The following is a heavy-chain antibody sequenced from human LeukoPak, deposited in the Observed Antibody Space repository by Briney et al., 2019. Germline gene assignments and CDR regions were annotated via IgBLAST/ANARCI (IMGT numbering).Heavy chain of an antibody. CDR2: IYQNGNT. Sequence: SQTLSLTCAVSGGSISSGGYSWSWIRQPPGKGLEWIGYIYQNGNTYYNPSLKSQVTISVDRSKNQFSLNLSSVTAADTAVYYCGRGGIAAAASGIDYWGQGTLVAVSS. J-gene: IGHJ4*02. V-gene: IGHV4-30-2*01. CDR1: GGSISSGGYS. CDR3: GRGGIAAAASGIDY. D-gene: IGHD6-13*01.